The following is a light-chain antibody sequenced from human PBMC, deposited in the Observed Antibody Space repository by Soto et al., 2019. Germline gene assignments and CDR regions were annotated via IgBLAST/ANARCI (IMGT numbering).Light chain of an antibody. J-gene: IGLJ2*01. CDR2: SNS. CDR3: AAWNDSLSGVV. Sequence: QSVLTQPPSASGTPGQRVTISCSGSSSNIGSNYVYWYRQLPGTAPKLLIYSNSQRPSGVPDRFSGSKSGTSASLAISGRRSEDEADYSCAAWNDSLSGVVFGGGTKVTV. CDR1: SSNIGSNY. V-gene: IGLV1-47*01.